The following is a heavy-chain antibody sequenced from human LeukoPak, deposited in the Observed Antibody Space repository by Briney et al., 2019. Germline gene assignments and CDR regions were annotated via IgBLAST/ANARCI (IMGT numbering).Heavy chain of an antibody. V-gene: IGHV3-64D*06. Sequence: GGSLRLSCSASGFTFSSYAMHWVRQAPGKGLEDVSAISSNGGSSYYADSVKGTFTISRDNSKNTLYLQMSSLRAEDTAVYYCAKDYGSGSYYHYYYYGMDVWGQGTTVTVSS. J-gene: IGHJ6*02. CDR1: GFTFSSYA. D-gene: IGHD3-10*01. CDR2: ISSNGGSS. CDR3: AKDYGSGSYYHYYYYGMDV.